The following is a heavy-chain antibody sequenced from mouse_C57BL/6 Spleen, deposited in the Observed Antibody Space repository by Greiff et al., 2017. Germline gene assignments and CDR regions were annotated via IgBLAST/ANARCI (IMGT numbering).Heavy chain of an antibody. Sequence: EVQRVESGGGLVQPGGSLKLSCAASGFTFSDYYMSLVRQTPEKRLEWVAYISNGGGSTYYPDTVKGRFTISRDNAKKTLYLQMSRLKSEDRAMYYCARHPSYYGSSYWYFDVWGTGTTGTVSS. CDR2: ISNGGGST. CDR3: ARHPSYYGSSYWYFDV. J-gene: IGHJ1*03. D-gene: IGHD1-1*01. CDR1: GFTFSDYY. V-gene: IGHV5-12*01.